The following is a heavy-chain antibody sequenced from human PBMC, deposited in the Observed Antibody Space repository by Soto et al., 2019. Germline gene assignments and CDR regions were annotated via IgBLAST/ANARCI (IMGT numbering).Heavy chain of an antibody. Sequence: SETLSLTCTVSGGSISSYYWSWIRQPPGKGLEWIGYIYYSGSTNYNPSLKSRVTISVDTSKNQFSLKLSSVTAADTAVYYCASSGGVGATRVDYWGQGTLVTVSS. D-gene: IGHD1-26*01. V-gene: IGHV4-59*01. CDR2: IYYSGST. CDR3: ASSGGVGATRVDY. CDR1: GGSISSYY. J-gene: IGHJ4*02.